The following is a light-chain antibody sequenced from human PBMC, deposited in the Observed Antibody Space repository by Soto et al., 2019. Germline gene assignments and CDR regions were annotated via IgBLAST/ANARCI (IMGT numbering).Light chain of an antibody. V-gene: IGKV2-30*02. J-gene: IGKJ1*01. CDR1: QTLVHSDGIAY. CDR3: MQGTHWPIT. CDR2: KVS. Sequence: VLMTQSPLSLPFTLGQPASISCKSHQTLVHSDGIAYFSWFQQRPGRSPRRLIYKVSNRDSGVPARFSGSGSGTDFALKISRVEAEDVGVYYCMQGTHWPITFGQGTKVDI.